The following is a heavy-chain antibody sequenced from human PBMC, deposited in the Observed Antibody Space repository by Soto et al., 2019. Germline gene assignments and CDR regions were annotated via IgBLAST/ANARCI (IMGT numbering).Heavy chain of an antibody. CDR1: GGSISSGGYD. J-gene: IGHJ3*02. Sequence: TLSLTCTVSGGSISSGGYDWSWIRQHPGKGLEWIGYIYYSGSTYYNPSLKRRVTISVDTSKNQFSLKLSSVTAADTAVYYCARDDTVATGDAFDIWCQGTMVTVS. CDR2: IYYSGST. D-gene: IGHD5-12*01. V-gene: IGHV4-31*03. CDR3: ARDDTVATGDAFDI.